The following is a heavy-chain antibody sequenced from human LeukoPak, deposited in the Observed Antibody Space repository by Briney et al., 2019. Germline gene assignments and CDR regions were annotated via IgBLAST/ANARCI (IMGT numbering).Heavy chain of an antibody. CDR2: IYYSGST. CDR3: ARHVLRYSSGWYYFDY. CDR1: GGSISSSSYN. J-gene: IGHJ4*02. Sequence: SETLSLTCTVSGGSISSSSYNWGWIRQPPGKGLEWIGSIYYSGSTYYNPSLKSRVTISVDTSKNQFSLKLSSVTAADTAVYYCARHVLRYSSGWYYFDYWGQGTLVTVSS. V-gene: IGHV4-39*01. D-gene: IGHD6-19*01.